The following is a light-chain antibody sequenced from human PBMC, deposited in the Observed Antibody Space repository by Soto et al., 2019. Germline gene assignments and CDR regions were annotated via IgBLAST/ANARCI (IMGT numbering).Light chain of an antibody. CDR2: DVI. V-gene: IGLV2-14*03. Sequence: QSALTQPASVSGSPGQSITISCTGTSSDVGGYNYVSWYQQHPGKAPKLMIYDVINRPSGVSNRFSGSKSGNSASLTISGLQAEDEADYYCSSYTRSSTYVVFGGGTKLTVL. J-gene: IGLJ2*01. CDR3: SSYTRSSTYVV. CDR1: SSDVGGYNY.